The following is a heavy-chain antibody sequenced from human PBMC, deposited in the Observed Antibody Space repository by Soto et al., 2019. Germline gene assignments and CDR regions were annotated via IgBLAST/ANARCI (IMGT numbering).Heavy chain of an antibody. D-gene: IGHD2-21*02. CDR1: GGTFSSYA. CDR3: ARVISIGAGVVTPKIDAFDI. V-gene: IGHV1-69*13. J-gene: IGHJ3*02. CDR2: IIPIFGTA. Sequence: ASVKVSCKASGGTFSSYAISWVRQAPGQGLEWMGGIIPIFGTANYAQKFQGRVTITADESTSTAYMELSSLRSEDTAVYYCARVISIGAGVVTPKIDAFDIWGQGTMVTVSS.